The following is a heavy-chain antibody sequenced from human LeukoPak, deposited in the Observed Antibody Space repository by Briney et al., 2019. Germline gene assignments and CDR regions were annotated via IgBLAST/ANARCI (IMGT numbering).Heavy chain of an antibody. CDR2: IDYSGNT. V-gene: IGHV4-59*01. CDR1: GGSISSYY. J-gene: IGHJ3*02. D-gene: IGHD2-15*01. CDR3: ARVPPLGYCSGGSCYSDAFDI. Sequence: PSETLSLTCTVSGGSISSYYWSWVRQPPGKGLEWIGYIDYSGNTDYNPSLKSRVTISVDTSKNQFSLTLTSVTAADAAVYYCARVPPLGYCSGGSCYSDAFDIWGQGTMVTVSS.